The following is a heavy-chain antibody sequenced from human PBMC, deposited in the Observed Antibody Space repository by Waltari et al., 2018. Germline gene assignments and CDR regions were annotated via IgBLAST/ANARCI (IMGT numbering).Heavy chain of an antibody. D-gene: IGHD5-12*01. J-gene: IGHJ4*02. V-gene: IGHV4-59*01. CDR1: GGSISSYY. Sequence: QVQLQESGPGLVKPSETLSLTCTVSGGSISSYYWSWIRQPPGKGLEWIGYIYYSGSTNYNPSLKSRVTISVDTSKNQFSLKLSSVTAADTAVYYCARGSRAYSGYDFHYYVDYWGQGTLVTVSS. CDR2: IYYSGST. CDR3: ARGSRAYSGYDFHYYVDY.